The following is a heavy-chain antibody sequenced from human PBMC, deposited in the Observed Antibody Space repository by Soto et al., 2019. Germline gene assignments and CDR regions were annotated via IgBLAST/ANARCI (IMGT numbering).Heavy chain of an antibody. V-gene: IGHV4-34*01. J-gene: IGHJ5*02. Sequence: QVQLQQWGAGLLKPSETLSLTCAVYGGSFSGYYWSWIRQPPGKGLEWIGEINHSGSTSYNPSLKSRVTISVDTSKNQFSLKLSSVTAADTAVYYCARLEVAAAGTSWFDPWGQGTLVTVS. CDR1: GGSFSGYY. CDR3: ARLEVAAAGTSWFDP. D-gene: IGHD6-13*01. CDR2: INHSGST.